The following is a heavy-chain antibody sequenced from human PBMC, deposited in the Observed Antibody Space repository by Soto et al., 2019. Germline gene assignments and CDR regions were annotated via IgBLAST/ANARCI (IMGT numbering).Heavy chain of an antibody. J-gene: IGHJ4*02. CDR1: GYTFTSYG. D-gene: IGHD3-22*01. V-gene: IGHV1-18*01. CDR2: ISGYNGNT. Sequence: QVQLVQSGAEVKKPGASVKVSCEASGYTFTSYGISWVRQAPGKGLEWMGWISGYNGNTKYAQKLQGRVTVTTDTSTSKAYMELRSLISDDTAVYYCARTTAYETSGYYSHTYWGQGTQVTVSS. CDR3: ARTTAYETSGYYSHTY.